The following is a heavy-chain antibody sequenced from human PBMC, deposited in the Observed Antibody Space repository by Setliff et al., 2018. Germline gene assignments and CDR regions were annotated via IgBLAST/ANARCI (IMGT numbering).Heavy chain of an antibody. V-gene: IGHV3-48*03. Sequence: GGSLRLSCAASGFTFSSYEMNRVRQAPGKGLEWVSYISSSGSTIFYADSVKGRFTISRDNAKKSLYLQMNSLRAEDTAVYYCACPDILTGLSDYWGQGTLVTVSS. CDR2: ISSSGSTI. D-gene: IGHD3-9*01. J-gene: IGHJ4*02. CDR3: ACPDILTGLSDY. CDR1: GFTFSSYE.